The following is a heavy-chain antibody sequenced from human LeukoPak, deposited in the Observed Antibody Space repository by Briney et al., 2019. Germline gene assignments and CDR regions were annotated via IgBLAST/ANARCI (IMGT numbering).Heavy chain of an antibody. CDR3: TLAARGNWFDP. D-gene: IGHD6-6*01. J-gene: IGHJ5*02. CDR2: IYTSGST. CDR1: GGSISSSSYY. Sequence: SETLSLTCTVSGGSISSSSYYWGWIRQPPGKGLEWIGRIYTSGSTNYNPSLKSRVTISVDTSKNQFSLKLSSVTAADTAVYYCTLAARGNWFDPWGQGTLVTVSS. V-gene: IGHV4-39*03.